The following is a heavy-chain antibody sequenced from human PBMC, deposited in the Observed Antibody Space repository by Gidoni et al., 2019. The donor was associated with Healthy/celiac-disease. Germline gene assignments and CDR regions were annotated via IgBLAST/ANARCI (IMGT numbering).Heavy chain of an antibody. D-gene: IGHD6-19*01. Sequence: QVQLQESGPGLVKPSENLSLTCPVSGGSISSYYWSWIRQPPGKGLEWIGYIYYSGSTNYNPSLKSRVTISVDTSKNQFSLKLSSVTAADTAVYYCARAIWQWLTPPYFDYWGQGTLVTVSS. V-gene: IGHV4-59*01. J-gene: IGHJ4*02. CDR2: IYYSGST. CDR3: ARAIWQWLTPPYFDY. CDR1: GGSISSYY.